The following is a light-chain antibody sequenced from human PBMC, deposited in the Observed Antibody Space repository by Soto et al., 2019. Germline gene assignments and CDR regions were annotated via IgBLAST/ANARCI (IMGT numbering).Light chain of an antibody. CDR2: SVS. CDR3: QDFDSPQWT. Sequence: EIVVTQSPDTLSLSPGDRVTLSCRANQRASRQYLSWYQQRPGQPPRLLIYSVSMRADGIPDRFSGSGSGSEFTLTINRLEPEDFAVYYCQDFDSPQWTFGQGTKIE. J-gene: IGKJ1*01. CDR1: QRASRQY. V-gene: IGKV3-20*01.